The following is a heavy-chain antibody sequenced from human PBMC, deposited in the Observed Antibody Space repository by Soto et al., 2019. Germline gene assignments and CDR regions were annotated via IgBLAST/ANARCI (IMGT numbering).Heavy chain of an antibody. Sequence: GSVKVSCKASGYTFTSYYMHWVRQAPGQGLEWMGIINPSGGSTSYAQKFQGRVTMTRDTSTSTVYMELSSLRSEDTAVYYCARGEFQCTYGVGLHFGNRGQGTLVTVAS. CDR3: ARGEFQCTYGVGLHFGN. D-gene: IGHD2-8*01. J-gene: IGHJ4*02. V-gene: IGHV1-46*01. CDR2: INPSGGST. CDR1: GYTFTSYY.